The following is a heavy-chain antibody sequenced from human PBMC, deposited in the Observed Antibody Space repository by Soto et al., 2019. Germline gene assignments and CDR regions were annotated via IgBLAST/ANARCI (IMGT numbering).Heavy chain of an antibody. CDR1: GDSVSSTSSI. J-gene: IGHJ4*02. V-gene: IGHV6-1*01. Sequence: SETLSLTCDISGDSVSSTSSIWHWIRQSPSRGLEWLGRTYYRSKWHTDYAVSVRGRITINPDTPKNQFFLQLSSVTPDDTAVYFCARDLHGTYYYDSWGQGTLVTVSS. CDR2: TYYRSKWHT. D-gene: IGHD1-1*01. CDR3: ARDLHGTYYYDS.